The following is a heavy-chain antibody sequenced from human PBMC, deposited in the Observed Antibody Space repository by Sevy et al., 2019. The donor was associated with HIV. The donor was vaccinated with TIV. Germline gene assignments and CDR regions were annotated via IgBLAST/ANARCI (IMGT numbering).Heavy chain of an antibody. J-gene: IGHJ3*02. CDR3: ARAPKAGRIDAFDI. D-gene: IGHD2-15*01. CDR2: IYSGGST. Sequence: GGSLRLSCAASGFTVSSNYMSWVRQAPGKGLEWVSVIYSGGSTYYADSVKGPFTISRDNSKNTLYLQMNSLRAEDTAVYYCARAPKAGRIDAFDIWGQGTMVTVSS. V-gene: IGHV3-53*01. CDR1: GFTVSSNY.